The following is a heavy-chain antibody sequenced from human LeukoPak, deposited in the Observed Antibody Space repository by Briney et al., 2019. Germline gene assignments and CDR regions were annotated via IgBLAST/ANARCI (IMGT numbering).Heavy chain of an antibody. D-gene: IGHD3-22*01. CDR3: AKQAYDSPRTDFDY. J-gene: IGHJ4*02. V-gene: IGHV3-23*01. CDR2: ISSGGST. CDR1: GFTFSTYA. Sequence: GGSLRLSCAASGFTFSTYAMSWVRQAPGKGLEWVSAISSGGSTYYADSLKGRFTISRDNSKNPLHLQMNSLRAEDTAIYYCAKQAYDSPRTDFDYWGQGTLVTVSS.